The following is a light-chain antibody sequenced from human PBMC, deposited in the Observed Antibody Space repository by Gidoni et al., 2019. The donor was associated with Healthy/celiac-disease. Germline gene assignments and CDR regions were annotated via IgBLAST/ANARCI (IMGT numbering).Light chain of an antibody. V-gene: IGKV1-16*02. CDR2: AAS. CDR3: QQYNSYPLT. Sequence: DIQMTQSPSSLSASVGDTVTITCRASQGNYLAWFQQKPGKAPKSLIYAASSLQSGVPSKFSGSGSGTDFTLTISRLQPEDFATYYCQQYNSYPLTCXGXTKVEIK. CDR1: QGNY. J-gene: IGKJ4*01.